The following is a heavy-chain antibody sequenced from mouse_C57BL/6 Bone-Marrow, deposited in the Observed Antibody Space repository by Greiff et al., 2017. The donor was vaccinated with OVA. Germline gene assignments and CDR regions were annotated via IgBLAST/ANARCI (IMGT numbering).Heavy chain of an antibody. D-gene: IGHD1-1*01. Sequence: QVQLQQPGAELVRPGTSVKLSCKASGYTFTSYWMHWVKQRPGQGLEWIGVIDPSDSYTNYNQKFKGKATLTVDTSSSTAYMQLSSLTSEDSAVYYCAGDYYGGSYGYYAMDYWGQGTSVTVSS. CDR2: IDPSDSYT. CDR3: AGDYYGGSYGYYAMDY. J-gene: IGHJ4*01. CDR1: GYTFTSYW. V-gene: IGHV1-59*01.